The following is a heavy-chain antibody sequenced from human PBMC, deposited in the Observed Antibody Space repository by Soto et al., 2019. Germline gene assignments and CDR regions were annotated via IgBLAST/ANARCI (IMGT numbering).Heavy chain of an antibody. CDR3: AGGTDGKKVAY. Sequence: QVQLQESGPGLVKSSETLSLTCTVSGGSVSSEHYYWNWIRQPPGKGLEWIGYFYYTGSTNYNPSLDSRLTMSVDMSKNHFSLKLSSVTAADTAVYYCAGGTDGKKVAYWGQGTLVTVSS. D-gene: IGHD5-12*01. CDR2: FYYTGST. J-gene: IGHJ4*02. V-gene: IGHV4-61*03. CDR1: GGSVSSEHYY.